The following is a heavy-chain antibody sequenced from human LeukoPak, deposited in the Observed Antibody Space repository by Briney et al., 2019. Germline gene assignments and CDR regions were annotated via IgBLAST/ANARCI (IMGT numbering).Heavy chain of an antibody. D-gene: IGHD3-10*01. CDR1: GGSISSSSYY. Sequence: SETLSLTCTVSGGSISSSSYYWGWIRQPPGKGLEWIGSIYYSGSTYYNPSLKSRVTISVDTSKNQFSLKLSSVTAADTAVYYCARHLSGRGHFDYWGPGTLVTVST. CDR3: ARHLSGRGHFDY. CDR2: IYYSGST. J-gene: IGHJ4*02. V-gene: IGHV4-39*07.